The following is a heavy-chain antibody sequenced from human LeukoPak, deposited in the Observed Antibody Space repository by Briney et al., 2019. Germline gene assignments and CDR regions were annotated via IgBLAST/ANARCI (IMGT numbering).Heavy chain of an antibody. CDR1: GGSISSSSYY. CDR3: AREVGNSYYYYYMDV. V-gene: IGHV4-39*07. J-gene: IGHJ6*03. CDR2: ISHSGTT. D-gene: IGHD1-14*01. Sequence: PSETLSLTCTVSGGSISSSSYYWGWIRQPPGKGLEWIGSISHSGTTYYNPSLKSRVTISIDTSKSQFSLKLNSVTTADTAVYYCAREVGNSYYYYYMDVWGRGTTVTVSS.